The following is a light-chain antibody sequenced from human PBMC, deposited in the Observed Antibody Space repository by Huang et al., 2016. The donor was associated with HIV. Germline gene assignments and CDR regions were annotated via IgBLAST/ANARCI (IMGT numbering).Light chain of an antibody. Sequence: DIQLTQSPSSLSASLGDRVTITCRASQYISSYLNWYQQKPGKAPLLLIHSASSLQSGVPSRFSGSGSGTDFTLTVSSLQPEDFATYYCQQSYSSPPTFGQGTKVEIK. V-gene: IGKV1-39*01. J-gene: IGKJ1*01. CDR1: QYISSY. CDR3: QQSYSSPPT. CDR2: SAS.